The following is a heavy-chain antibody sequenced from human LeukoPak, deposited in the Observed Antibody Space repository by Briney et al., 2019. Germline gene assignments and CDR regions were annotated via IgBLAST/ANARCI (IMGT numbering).Heavy chain of an antibody. CDR3: ARDRDYGGNSEFDS. CDR2: IYYSGST. Sequence: SETLSLTCTVSGGSISSYYWSWIRQPPGKGLEWIGYIYYSGSTNYKPSLKSRVTISVDTSKKQFSLKLSSVTAADTAVYYCARDRDYGGNSEFDSWGQGTLVTVSS. D-gene: IGHD4-23*01. CDR1: GGSISSYY. J-gene: IGHJ4*02. V-gene: IGHV4-59*01.